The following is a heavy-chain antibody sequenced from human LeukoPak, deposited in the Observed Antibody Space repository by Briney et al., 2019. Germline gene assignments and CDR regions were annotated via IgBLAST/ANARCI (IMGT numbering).Heavy chain of an antibody. CDR1: GGSFSGYY. CDR3: ARVLFRAFDL. J-gene: IGHJ3*01. CDR2: INHSGST. V-gene: IGHV4-34*01. Sequence: SETLSLTCAVYGGSFSGYYWSWIRQPPGRGLEWIGEINHSGSTNYNPSLKSRVTISVDTSKNQFSLKLSSVTAGDTAVYYCARVLFRAFDLWGQGTMVTVSP. D-gene: IGHD2/OR15-2a*01.